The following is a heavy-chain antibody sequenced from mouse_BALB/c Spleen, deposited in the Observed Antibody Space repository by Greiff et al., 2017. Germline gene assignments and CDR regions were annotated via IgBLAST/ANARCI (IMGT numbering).Heavy chain of an antibody. CDR3: TRGGYGNYVHY. Sequence: QVQLQQPGAELVRPGASVKLSCKASGYTFTSYWINWVKQRPGQGLEWIGNIYPSDSYTNYNQKFKDKATLTVDKSSSTAYMQLSSPTSEDSAVYYCTRGGYGNYVHYWGQGTTLTVSS. J-gene: IGHJ2*01. V-gene: IGHV1-69*02. CDR2: IYPSDSYT. CDR1: GYTFTSYW. D-gene: IGHD2-10*02.